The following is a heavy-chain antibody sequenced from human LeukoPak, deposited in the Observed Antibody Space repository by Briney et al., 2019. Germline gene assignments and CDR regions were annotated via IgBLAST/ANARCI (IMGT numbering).Heavy chain of an antibody. Sequence: SETLSLTCAVYGGSFSGYYWNWIRQPPGKGLEWIGEINHSGSTNYNPSLKSRVTISVDTSKNQLSLKLNSLTTADTAVYYCTRGAGWLIDYWGQGILVTVSS. CDR3: TRGAGWLIDY. J-gene: IGHJ4*02. CDR1: GGSFSGYY. CDR2: INHSGST. V-gene: IGHV4-34*01. D-gene: IGHD3-16*01.